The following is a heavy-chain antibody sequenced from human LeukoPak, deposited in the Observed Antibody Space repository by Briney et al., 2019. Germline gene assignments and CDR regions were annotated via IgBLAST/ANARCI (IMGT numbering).Heavy chain of an antibody. CDR1: GYTFTSYY. V-gene: IGHV1-46*01. Sequence: PSVKVSCKASGYTFTSYYMHWVRQAPGQGLEWMGIINTSGGSTSYAPKFQGRVTMTRETSISTAYMELSRLRSDDTAVYYCARDPSVWPPLNYWGQGNLVTVSS. CDR3: ARDPSVWPPLNY. J-gene: IGHJ4*02. CDR2: INTSGGST. D-gene: IGHD5/OR15-5a*01.